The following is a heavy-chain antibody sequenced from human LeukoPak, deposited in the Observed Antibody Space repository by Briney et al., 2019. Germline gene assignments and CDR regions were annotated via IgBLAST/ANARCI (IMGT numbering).Heavy chain of an antibody. CDR3: ARSRTHGLDV. CDR1: GGSITNYY. J-gene: IGHJ6*02. D-gene: IGHD2-2*01. Sequence: SETLSLTCSVSGGSITNYYWSWIRQSAGQGLEWIGRIYSSGTSNYNPSLKSRVIMSIDTSKSQLSLKLSSVAVADTALYFCARSRTHGLDVWGPGTTVSVS. V-gene: IGHV4-4*07. CDR2: IYSSGTS.